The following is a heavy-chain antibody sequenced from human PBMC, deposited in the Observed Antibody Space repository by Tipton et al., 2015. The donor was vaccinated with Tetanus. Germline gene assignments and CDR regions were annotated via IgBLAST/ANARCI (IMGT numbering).Heavy chain of an antibody. CDR2: IYSDGST. D-gene: IGHD3-22*01. J-gene: IGHJ5*02. CDR3: ARETYYYDSSGVHNWFDP. Sequence: SLRLSCAASGFTVSSNYISWVRQAPGKGLEWVSVIYSDGSTYYADSVKDRFTISRDNSKNTLYPQMISLRVEDTAVYYCARETYYYDSSGVHNWFDPWGQGTLVTVSS. CDR1: GFTVSSNY. V-gene: IGHV3-66*01.